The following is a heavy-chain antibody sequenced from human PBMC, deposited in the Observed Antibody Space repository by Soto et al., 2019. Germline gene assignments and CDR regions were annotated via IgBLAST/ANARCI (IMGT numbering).Heavy chain of an antibody. CDR3: ARGSRSFDS. J-gene: IGHJ4*02. V-gene: IGHV3-72*01. Sequence: GGSLRLSCAASGFTFSDYYMEWVRQAPGKGLEWIGLTRNKANSYTTEYAASVRGRFTISRDESKNSLFLQMDGLKTEDTAVYYCARGSRSFDSWGPGTLVTVS. CDR2: TRNKANSYTT. CDR1: GFTFSDYY.